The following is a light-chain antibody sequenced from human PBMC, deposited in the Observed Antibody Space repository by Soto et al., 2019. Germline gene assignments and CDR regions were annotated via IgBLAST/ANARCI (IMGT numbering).Light chain of an antibody. CDR2: DVS. V-gene: IGLV2-14*01. CDR3: CSYTSSSTYV. J-gene: IGLJ1*01. CDR1: SSDVGGYNY. Sequence: QSVLTPPASVSWSPGQSITISCTGTSSDVGGYNYVSWYQQHPGKAPKLMIYDVSNRPSGVSNRFSGSKSGNTASLTISGLQAEDEADYYCCSYTSSSTYVFGTGTKVPVL.